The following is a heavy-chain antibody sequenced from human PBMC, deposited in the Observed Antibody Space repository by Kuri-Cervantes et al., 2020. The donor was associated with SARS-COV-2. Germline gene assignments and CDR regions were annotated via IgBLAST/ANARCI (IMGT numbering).Heavy chain of an antibody. V-gene: IGHV4-38-2*02. Sequence: GSLRLSCTVSGYSISSGYYWGWIRQPPGKGLEWIGSIYHSGSTYYNPSLKSRVTISVDTSKNQFSLKLSSVTAADTAVYYCASSGSYSPFDYWGQGTLVTVSS. CDR3: ASSGSYSPFDY. D-gene: IGHD1-26*01. CDR2: IYHSGST. CDR1: GYSISSGYY. J-gene: IGHJ4*02.